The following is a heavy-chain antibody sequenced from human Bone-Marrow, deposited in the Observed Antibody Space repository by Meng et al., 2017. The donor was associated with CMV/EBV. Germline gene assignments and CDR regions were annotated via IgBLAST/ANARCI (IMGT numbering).Heavy chain of an antibody. V-gene: IGHV3-23*01. D-gene: IGHD3/OR15-3a*01. CDR3: AKGRDWVQGYFFDY. Sequence: SGFPFISYAMSWVRQAPGKGLEWVSAISGGAHSTYYADSVKGRFTISRDNSENTLSVQMNSLRAEDTAIYYCAKGRDWVQGYFFDYWGQGTLVTVSS. CDR2: ISGGAHST. J-gene: IGHJ4*02. CDR1: GFPFISYA.